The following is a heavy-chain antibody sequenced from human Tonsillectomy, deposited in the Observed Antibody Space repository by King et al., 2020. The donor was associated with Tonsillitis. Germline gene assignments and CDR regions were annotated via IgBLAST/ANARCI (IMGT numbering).Heavy chain of an antibody. J-gene: IGHJ6*03. D-gene: IGHD6-13*01. Sequence: QLVQSGAEVKKPGASVKVSCKASGYTFTSYYMHWVRQAPGQGLEWMGIINPSGGSTSYAQKFQGRVTMTRDTSTSTGYMELSSLRSEDTAVYYCARGVTGIAAAGIYYYYYMDVWGKGTTVTVSS. V-gene: IGHV1-46*03. CDR2: INPSGGST. CDR3: ARGVTGIAAAGIYYYYYMDV. CDR1: GYTFTSYY.